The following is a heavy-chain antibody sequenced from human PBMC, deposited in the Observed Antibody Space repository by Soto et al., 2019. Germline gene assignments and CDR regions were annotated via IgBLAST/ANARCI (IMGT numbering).Heavy chain of an antibody. CDR3: AREDYSSGYSYY. Sequence: QVQLVQSGAEVKKPGSSVKVSCKASGGTFSSYAISWVRQAPGQGLEWMGGIIPIFGTANYAQKLQGRVTIPADKSTSTAYMERSSLRSEDTAVYYCAREDYSSGYSYYWGQGTLVTVPS. CDR1: GGTFSSYA. J-gene: IGHJ4*02. D-gene: IGHD3-22*01. V-gene: IGHV1-69*06. CDR2: IIPIFGTA.